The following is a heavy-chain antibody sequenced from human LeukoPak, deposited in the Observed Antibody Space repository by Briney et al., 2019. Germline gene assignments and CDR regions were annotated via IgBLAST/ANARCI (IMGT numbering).Heavy chain of an antibody. CDR2: VYWDGDR. Sequence: PGPTLVKPTQTLTLTCTFSGFSLTTTGMGVSWIRQPPGKPLEFLSTVYWDGDRRHSPSLRNRLTITSDTSRNQVVLRMSNMDPVDTATYFCVRSVGGTSCGSETRRYSFHYWGQGTVVTVSS. D-gene: IGHD3-10*01. J-gene: IGHJ4*02. V-gene: IGHV2-5*02. CDR1: GFSLTTTGMG. CDR3: VRSVGGTSCGSETRRYSFHY.